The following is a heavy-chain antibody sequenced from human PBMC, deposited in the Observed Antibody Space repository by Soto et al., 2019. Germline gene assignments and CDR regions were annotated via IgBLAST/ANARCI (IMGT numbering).Heavy chain of an antibody. J-gene: IGHJ6*02. CDR1: GASVISGNYY. Sequence: SETLSLTCTVSGASVISGNYYWSWIRKPPGKGLEWIGYIYYSGSTNYNPSLKSRVTISLDTSKNQFSLNLSSVTAADTAVYFCARDRAAAIGYYYYYGMDVWGQGTTVTVSS. CDR3: ARDRAAAIGYYYYYGMDV. CDR2: IYYSGST. V-gene: IGHV4-61*01. D-gene: IGHD2-2*01.